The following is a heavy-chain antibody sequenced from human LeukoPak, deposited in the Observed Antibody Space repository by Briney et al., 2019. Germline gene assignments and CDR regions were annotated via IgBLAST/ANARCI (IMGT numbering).Heavy chain of an antibody. CDR2: IKQDGSGI. CDR3: ARSTLYCSSTNCYAGEYYFDY. V-gene: IGHV3-7*01. CDR1: GFTFSNYW. Sequence: GGSLRLSCAASGFTFSNYWMSWVRQAPGKGLEWVANIKQDGSGIYYVDSVKGRFTISRGNAKSSLYLQMNSLRAEDTAVYYCARSTLYCSSTNCYAGEYYFDYWGQGTLVTASS. J-gene: IGHJ4*02. D-gene: IGHD2-2*01.